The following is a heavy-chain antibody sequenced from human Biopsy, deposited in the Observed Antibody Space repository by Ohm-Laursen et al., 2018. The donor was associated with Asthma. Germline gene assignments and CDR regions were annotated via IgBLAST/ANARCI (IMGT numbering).Heavy chain of an antibody. CDR2: IMTVFGTT. Sequence: SVKVSCKAPGGTFSNFAISWVRQAPGQGLEWLGGIMTVFGTTNYAQKFQGRVTITADESTSTAYMEVTSLRSGDTAIYYCARCQVGYSSGWSLLLKKIYYSGMGVWGQGTAVTVSS. V-gene: IGHV1-69*13. CDR1: GGTFSNFA. D-gene: IGHD6-19*01. J-gene: IGHJ6*02. CDR3: ARCQVGYSSGWSLLLKKIYYSGMGV.